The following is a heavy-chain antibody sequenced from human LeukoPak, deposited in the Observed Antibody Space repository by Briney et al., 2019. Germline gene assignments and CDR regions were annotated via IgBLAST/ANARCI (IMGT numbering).Heavy chain of an antibody. D-gene: IGHD3-22*01. V-gene: IGHV4-39*02. Sequence: SETLSLSCSVYGGSISSSSYYWGWIRQPPGEGLEWIGSLYYTGSTYYNPSLRSRVTISVDTSKNQFSLKLSSVTAADTAVYYCARDQTYYVSSGYYYVTYFQQSGGGRLVSVSS. CDR2: LYYTGST. CDR3: ARDQTYYVSSGYYYVTYFQQ. J-gene: IGHJ1*01. CDR1: GGSISSSSYY.